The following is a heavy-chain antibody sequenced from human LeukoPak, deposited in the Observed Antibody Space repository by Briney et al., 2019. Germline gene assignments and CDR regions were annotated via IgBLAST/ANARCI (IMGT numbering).Heavy chain of an antibody. Sequence: GGSLRLSCAASGFTFSSYSMNWVRQAPGKGLEWVSSISSSSSYIYYADSVKGRFTISRDNAKNSLYLQMNSLRAEDTAVYHCARDREAVAGTSDYWGQGTLVTVSS. D-gene: IGHD6-19*01. CDR1: GFTFSSYS. J-gene: IGHJ4*02. V-gene: IGHV3-21*01. CDR3: ARDREAVAGTSDY. CDR2: ISSSSSYI.